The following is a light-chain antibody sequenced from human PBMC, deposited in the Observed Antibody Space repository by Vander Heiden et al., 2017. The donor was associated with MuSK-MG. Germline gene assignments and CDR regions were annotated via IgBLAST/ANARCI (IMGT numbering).Light chain of an antibody. V-gene: IGKV1-33*01. J-gene: IGKJ5*01. Sequence: DIQMTQSPSSLSASVGDRALITCKASQDINNYLHWYQQKPGKAPKLLIYDATNLEAGVPSRFSGSGYGTVFTFSISSRQPEDIGAYYCQQNDYHPGITFGPGTQVXIK. CDR2: DAT. CDR3: QQNDYHPGIT. CDR1: QDINNY.